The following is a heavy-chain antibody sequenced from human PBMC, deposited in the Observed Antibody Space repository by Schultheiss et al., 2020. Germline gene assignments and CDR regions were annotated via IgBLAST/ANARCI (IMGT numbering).Heavy chain of an antibody. D-gene: IGHD6-19*01. CDR3: ARVDSSGWYYYYGMDV. V-gene: IGHV4-31*03. J-gene: IGHJ6*02. CDR1: GGSFSGYY. CDR2: IYYSGST. Sequence: SQPLSLTCTVYGGSFSGYYWSWIRQHPGKGLEWIGYIYYSGSTYYNPSLKSRVTISVDTSKNQFSLKLSSVTAADTAVYYCARVDSSGWYYYYGMDVWGQGTTVTVAS.